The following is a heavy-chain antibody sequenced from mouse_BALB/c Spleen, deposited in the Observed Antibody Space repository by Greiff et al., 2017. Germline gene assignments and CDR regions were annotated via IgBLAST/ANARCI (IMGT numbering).Heavy chain of an antibody. CDR1: GYAFSSYW. Sequence: VKLQESGAELVRPGSSVKISCKASGYAFSSYWMNWVKQRPGQGLEWIGQIYPGDGDTNYNGKFKGKATLTADKSSSTAYMQLSSLTSEDSAVYFCAGLLAWFAYWGQGTLVTVSA. CDR2: IYPGDGDT. D-gene: IGHD2-10*01. V-gene: IGHV1-80*01. J-gene: IGHJ3*01. CDR3: AGLLAWFAY.